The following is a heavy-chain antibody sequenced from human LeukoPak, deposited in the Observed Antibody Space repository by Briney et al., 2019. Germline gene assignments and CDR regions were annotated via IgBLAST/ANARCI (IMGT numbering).Heavy chain of an antibody. CDR2: IKQDGSEK. V-gene: IGHV3-7*01. D-gene: IGHD3-10*01. CDR1: GFTFSSYW. CDR3: ARVGFNMVRGRNDAFDI. Sequence: PGGSLRLSCAASGFTFSSYWMSWVRQAPGKGLEWVANIKQDGSEKYYVDSVKGRFTISRDNAKNSLYLQMNSLRAEDTAVYYCARVGFNMVRGRNDAFDIWGQGTMVTVSS. J-gene: IGHJ3*02.